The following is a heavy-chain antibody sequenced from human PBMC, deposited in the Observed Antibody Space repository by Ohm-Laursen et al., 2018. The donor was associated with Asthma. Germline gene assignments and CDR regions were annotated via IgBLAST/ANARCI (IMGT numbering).Heavy chain of an antibody. Sequence: AASVKVSCKASGFTFTSSAVQWVRQARGQRLEWIGWIVVGSGNTNYAQKFQERVTITRDMSTSTAYMELSSLRSEDTAVYYCAATRTWIQLWSRGAFDIWGQGTMVTVSS. V-gene: IGHV1-58*01. D-gene: IGHD5-18*01. CDR2: IVVGSGNT. CDR1: GFTFTSSA. J-gene: IGHJ3*02. CDR3: AATRTWIQLWSRGAFDI.